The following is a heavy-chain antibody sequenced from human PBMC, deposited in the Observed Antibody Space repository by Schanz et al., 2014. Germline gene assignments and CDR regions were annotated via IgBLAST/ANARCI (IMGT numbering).Heavy chain of an antibody. CDR1: GFTFSSYS. CDR2: INSVGSNT. J-gene: IGHJ4*02. CDR3: ARDRRNADLDY. V-gene: IGHV3-48*01. D-gene: IGHD1-1*01. Sequence: EVQLVESGGGLVQPGGSLRLSCAASGFTFSSYSMNWVRQAPGKGLEWVARINSVGSNTDYADSVKGRFTISRDNAKNSLYLEMNSLRAEDTALYYCARDRRNADLDYWGQGTLVTVSS.